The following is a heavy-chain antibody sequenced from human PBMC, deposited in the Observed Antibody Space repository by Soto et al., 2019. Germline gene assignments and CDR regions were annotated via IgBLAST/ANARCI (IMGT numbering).Heavy chain of an antibody. Sequence: ASVKVSCKASGYTFTGYYMHWVRQAPGQGLEWMGWINPNSGGTNYAQKFQGRVTMTGDTSISTAYMELSRLRSDDTAVYYCARGYSSSWYPPEYFQHWGQGTLVTVSS. CDR3: ARGYSSSWYPPEYFQH. CDR1: GYTFTGYY. CDR2: INPNSGGT. J-gene: IGHJ1*01. D-gene: IGHD6-13*01. V-gene: IGHV1-2*02.